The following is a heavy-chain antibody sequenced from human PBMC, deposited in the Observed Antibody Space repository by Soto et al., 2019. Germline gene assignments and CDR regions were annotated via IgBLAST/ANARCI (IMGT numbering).Heavy chain of an antibody. D-gene: IGHD3-16*02. CDR2: IIPIFGTA. V-gene: IGHV1-69*06. CDR1: GGTFSSYA. Sequence: QVQLVQSGAEVKKPGSSVKVSCKASGGTFSSYAISWVRQAPGQVREWMGGIIPIFGTANYAQKFQGRVTITADKSTSTAYMELSSLRSEDTAVYYCARVNMITFGGVIPDYFDYWGQGTLVTVSS. CDR3: ARVNMITFGGVIPDYFDY. J-gene: IGHJ4*02.